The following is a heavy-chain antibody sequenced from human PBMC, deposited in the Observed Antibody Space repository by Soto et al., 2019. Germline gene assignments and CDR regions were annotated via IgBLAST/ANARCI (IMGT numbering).Heavy chain of an antibody. CDR3: AGGPTGGGGYFDY. V-gene: IGHV3-30-3*01. CDR1: GFTFSTYA. D-gene: IGHD3-10*01. J-gene: IGHJ4*02. CDR2: ISYDGTNK. Sequence: QVQLVESGGGVVQPGRSLRLSCAASGFTFSTYAMHWVRQAPGKGLEWVALISYDGTNKFFPDSVKGRFTISRDNSKNTLYLKMNSLRTEETAVYYWAGGPTGGGGYFDYWGQGTLVTVSS.